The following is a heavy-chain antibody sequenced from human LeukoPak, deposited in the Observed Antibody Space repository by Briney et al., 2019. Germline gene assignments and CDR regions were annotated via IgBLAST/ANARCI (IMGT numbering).Heavy chain of an antibody. J-gene: IGHJ6*02. CDR1: GFTFSTYG. D-gene: IGHD6-6*01. V-gene: IGHV3-30*18. CDR3: AKDSSSSNHFYGMDV. CDR2: ISYDGSNK. Sequence: GGSLRLSCAASGFTFSTYGMHWVRQAPGKGLEWVTFISYDGSNKYSADSVKGRFTISRDNSKNTLYPQLDSLRAEDTAVYYCAKDSSSSNHFYGMDVWGQGTTVTVSS.